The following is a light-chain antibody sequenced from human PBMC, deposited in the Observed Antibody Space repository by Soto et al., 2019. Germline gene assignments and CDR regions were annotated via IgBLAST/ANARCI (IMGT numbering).Light chain of an antibody. J-gene: IGLJ2*01. CDR2: EYD. CDR3: QSANRSTVI. Sequence: NFMLTQPHAVSESPGKTVTISCTRSSGSIISNYVQWFQQRPGSAPTTLIYEYDHRPSGVPDRFSGSLDTSSNSASLTISGLKTEDEADYYCQSANRSTVIFGGGTQLTVL. V-gene: IGLV6-57*03. CDR1: SGSIISNY.